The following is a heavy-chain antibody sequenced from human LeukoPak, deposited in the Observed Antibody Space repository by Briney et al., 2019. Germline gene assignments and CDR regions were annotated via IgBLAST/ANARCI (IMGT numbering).Heavy chain of an antibody. Sequence: GGSLRLSCAASGFTFNDYGMSWVRQAPGKGLEWVSGINWNGGSTGYADSVKGRFTISRDNAKNSLYLQMNSLRAEDTALYFCARYYYDSHIDYWGQGTLVTVSS. CDR3: ARYYYDSHIDY. J-gene: IGHJ4*02. CDR1: GFTFNDYG. CDR2: INWNGGST. D-gene: IGHD3-22*01. V-gene: IGHV3-20*04.